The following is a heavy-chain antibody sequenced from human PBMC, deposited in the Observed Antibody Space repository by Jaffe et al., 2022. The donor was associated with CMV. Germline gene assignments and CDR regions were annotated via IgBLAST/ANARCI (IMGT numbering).Heavy chain of an antibody. D-gene: IGHD2-2*01. V-gene: IGHV4-34*01. Sequence: QVQLQQWGAGLLKPSETLSLTCAVYGGSFSGYYWSWIRQPPGKGLEWIGEINHSGSTNYNPSLKSRVTISVDTSKNQFSLKLSSVTAADTAVYYCARAKQDIVVVPAATNRKYYYYYMDVWGKGTTVTVSS. CDR1: GGSFSGYY. J-gene: IGHJ6*03. CDR2: INHSGST. CDR3: ARAKQDIVVVPAATNRKYYYYYMDV.